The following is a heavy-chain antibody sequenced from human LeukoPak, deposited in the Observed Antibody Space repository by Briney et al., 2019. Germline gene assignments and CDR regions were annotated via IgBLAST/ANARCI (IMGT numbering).Heavy chain of an antibody. D-gene: IGHD3-22*01. CDR1: GGSISSYY. CDR3: ARAKSSTLNYYDSSGPPLIDY. J-gene: IGHJ4*02. CDR2: IYYSGST. V-gene: IGHV4-59*01. Sequence: SETLSLTCTVSGGSISSYYWSWIRQPPGKGLEWIGYIYYSGSTNYNPSLKSRVTISVDTSKNQFSLKLSSVTAADTAVYYCARAKSSTLNYYDSSGPPLIDYWGQGTLVTVS.